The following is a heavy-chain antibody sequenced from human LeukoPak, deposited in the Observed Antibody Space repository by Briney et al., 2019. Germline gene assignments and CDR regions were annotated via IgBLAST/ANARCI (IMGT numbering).Heavy chain of an antibody. V-gene: IGHV4-30-4*07. J-gene: IGHJ4*02. CDR3: ARGWGPAYCGGDCHRHFDY. CDR1: GDSISSGGYS. D-gene: IGHD2-21*02. Sequence: SETLSLTCVVSGDSISSGGYSWNWIRQPPGKGLEWIGYIYNSGTTSYNPSLKSRVTVSVDTSKNQLSLKLRSVTAADTALYYCARGWGPAYCGGDCHRHFDYWGQGTLVTVSS. CDR2: IYNSGTT.